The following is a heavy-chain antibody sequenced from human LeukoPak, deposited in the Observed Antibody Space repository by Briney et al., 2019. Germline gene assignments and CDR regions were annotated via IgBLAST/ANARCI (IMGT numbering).Heavy chain of an antibody. V-gene: IGHV4-4*07. J-gene: IGHJ6*03. D-gene: IGHD2-2*01. Sequence: SETLSLTCTVSGGSISSYYWSWIRQPAGKGLEWIGRIYTSGSTNYNPSLKSRVTMSVDTSKNQFPLKLSSVTAADTAVYYCARVLEYQLLSPYYYMDVWGKGTTVTVSS. CDR2: IYTSGST. CDR3: ARVLEYQLLSPYYYMDV. CDR1: GGSISSYY.